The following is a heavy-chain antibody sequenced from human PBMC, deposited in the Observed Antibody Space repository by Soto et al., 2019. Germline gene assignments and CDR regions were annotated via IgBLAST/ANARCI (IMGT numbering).Heavy chain of an antibody. Sequence: QVQLVESGGGVVQPGRSLRLSCAASGFTFSNYVMHWLRQAPGKGPEWVALISHDESIKAYADSVKGRFTVSRDNSKNTLYLQMNSLRPEDAAVYSCARADESSGYAGTFQHWGQGTLVTVSP. CDR3: ARADESSGYAGTFQH. CDR1: GFTFSNYV. CDR2: ISHDESIK. J-gene: IGHJ1*01. D-gene: IGHD3-22*01. V-gene: IGHV3-30-3*01.